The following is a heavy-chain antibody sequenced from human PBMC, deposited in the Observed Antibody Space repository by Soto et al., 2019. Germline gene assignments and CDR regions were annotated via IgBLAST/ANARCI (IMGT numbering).Heavy chain of an antibody. CDR2: IYSGGST. J-gene: IGHJ3*01. V-gene: IGHV3-53*01. CDR1: GFTFSSND. CDR3: ATRPLLPGAP. Sequence: EVQLVESGGGLIQPGGSLRLSCAASGFTFSSNDMNWVRQAPGKGLEWVSLIYSGGSTSYADSVKGRFTISRDNSKNTLYLQMSSMRAEDTAVYCCATRPLLPGAPWGQGTMVTVSS. D-gene: IGHD3-22*01.